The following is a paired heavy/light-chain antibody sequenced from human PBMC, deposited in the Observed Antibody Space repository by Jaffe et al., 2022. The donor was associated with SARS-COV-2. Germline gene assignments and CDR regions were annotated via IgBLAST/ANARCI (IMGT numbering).Heavy chain of an antibody. CDR1: GYTFTSYD. Sequence: QVQLVQSGAEVKKPGASVKVSCKASGYTFTSYDINWVRQATGQGLEWMGWMNPNSGNTGYAQKFQGRVTMTRNTSISTAYMELSSLRSEDTAVYYCARGDADIVVVPAAYYYYYGMDVWGQGTTVTVSS. CDR2: MNPNSGNT. CDR3: ARGDADIVVVPAAYYYYYGMDV. J-gene: IGHJ6*02. V-gene: IGHV1-8*01. D-gene: IGHD2-2*01.
Light chain of an antibody. V-gene: IGKV2-40*01. CDR3: MQRIEFPRRMYT. CDR2: TLS. Sequence: DIVMTQTPLSLPVTPGEPASISCRSSQSLLDSDDGNTYLDWYLQKPGQSPQLLIYTLSYRASGVPDRFSGSGSGTDFTLKISRVEAEDVGVYYCMQRIEFPRRMYTFGQGTKLEIK. J-gene: IGKJ2*01. CDR1: QSLLDSDDGNTY.